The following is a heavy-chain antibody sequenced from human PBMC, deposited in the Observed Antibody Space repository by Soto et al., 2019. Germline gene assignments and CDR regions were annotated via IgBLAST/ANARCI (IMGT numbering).Heavy chain of an antibody. CDR3: ARGGADWSLRNFDV. CDR1: GASIASGGYC. J-gene: IGHJ2*01. Sequence: QLQLQESGSGLVKPSQTLSLTCTVSGASIASGGYCWSWIRQPPGKALESIGYVYQNGNAYLNPSLHSRVTMSVDKSKNQFSLKLSSVTAADTAVYFCARGGADWSLRNFDVWGRGTLVSVSS. D-gene: IGHD3-9*01. CDR2: VYQNGNA. V-gene: IGHV4-30-2*01.